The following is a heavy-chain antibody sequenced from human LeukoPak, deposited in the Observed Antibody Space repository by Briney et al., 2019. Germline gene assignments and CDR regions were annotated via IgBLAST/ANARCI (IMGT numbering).Heavy chain of an antibody. CDR3: ARADSTAMPWGY. Sequence: SETLSLTCTVSGGSISRYYWSWIRQPAGEGLEWIGRIYTSGGTSYNPSLKSRVTVSVDTSKNQLSLKLSSVTAADTAVYYCARADSTAMPWGYWGQGTLVTVSS. CDR2: IYTSGGT. V-gene: IGHV4-4*07. J-gene: IGHJ4*02. CDR1: GGSISRYY. D-gene: IGHD5-18*01.